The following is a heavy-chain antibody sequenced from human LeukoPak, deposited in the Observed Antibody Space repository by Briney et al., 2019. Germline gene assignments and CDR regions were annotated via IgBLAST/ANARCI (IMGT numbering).Heavy chain of an antibody. CDR2: INHSGTT. J-gene: IGHJ3*02. D-gene: IGHD3-22*01. V-gene: IGHV4-34*01. Sequence: PSETLSLTCAVSSGSFSNYYWTWISQPPGKGLEWIGEINHSGTTNYSPSLKSRVTMSVDTSKNQFSLNVTSVTAVDTAVYYCARVPPDDSDNNDSYDAFDIWGQGTMVTVSS. CDR1: SGSFSNYY. CDR3: ARVPPDDSDNNDSYDAFDI.